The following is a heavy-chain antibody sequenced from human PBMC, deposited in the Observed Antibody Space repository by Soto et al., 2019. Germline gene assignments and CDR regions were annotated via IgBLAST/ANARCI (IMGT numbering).Heavy chain of an antibody. CDR1: GGSISSYY. CDR2: IYFRGTT. CDR3: ARMNYYDTSGYPFDY. Sequence: SETLSLTCTVSGGSISSYYWSWIRQPPGKGLEWIGYIYFRGTTNYNPSLKSRVTMSADTSKNQFSLKLNSVTAADTAVYYCARMNYYDTSGYPFDYWGQGMMVSVS. J-gene: IGHJ4*02. V-gene: IGHV4-59*01. D-gene: IGHD3-22*01.